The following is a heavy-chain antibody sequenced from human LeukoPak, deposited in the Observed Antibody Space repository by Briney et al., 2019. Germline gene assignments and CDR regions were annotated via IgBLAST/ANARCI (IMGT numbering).Heavy chain of an antibody. CDR2: INHSGST. D-gene: IGHD6-13*01. V-gene: IGHV4-34*01. J-gene: IGHJ5*02. CDR1: GGSFGGYY. Sequence: SETLSLTCAVYGGSFGGYYWSWIRQPPGKGLEWIGEINHSGSTYYNPSLKSRVTISVDTSKNQFSLKLSSVTAADTAVYYCARRGIAAAGLDPWGQGTLVTVSS. CDR3: ARRGIAAAGLDP.